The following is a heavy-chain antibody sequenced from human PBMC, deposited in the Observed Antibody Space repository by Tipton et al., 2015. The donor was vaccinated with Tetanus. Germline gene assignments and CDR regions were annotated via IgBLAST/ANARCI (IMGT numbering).Heavy chain of an antibody. V-gene: IGHV3-48*01. D-gene: IGHD4-17*01. CDR1: GFALRSYS. CDR2: ISTTGNTI. J-gene: IGHJ4*02. Sequence: SLRLSCAASGFALRSYSMNWVRQAPGKGPEWVSYISTTGNTINYADSVKGRFTISRDNAKNSMYLQMSSLRREDTAVYYCASSTVTRWGPGTLVTVSS. CDR3: ASSTVTR.